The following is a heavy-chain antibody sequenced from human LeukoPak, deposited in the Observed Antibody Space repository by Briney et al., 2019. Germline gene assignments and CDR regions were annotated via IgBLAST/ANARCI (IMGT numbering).Heavy chain of an antibody. CDR3: ARHPPTYCSSTSCSDY. Sequence: SETLSLTCTVSGGSISSYYWSWIRQPPGKGLEWIGYIYTSGSTNYNPSLKSRVTISVDTSKNQFSLKLSSVTAADTAVYYCARHPPTYCSSTSCSDYWGQGTLVNVSS. CDR2: IYTSGST. V-gene: IGHV4-4*09. CDR1: GGSISSYY. D-gene: IGHD2-2*01. J-gene: IGHJ4*02.